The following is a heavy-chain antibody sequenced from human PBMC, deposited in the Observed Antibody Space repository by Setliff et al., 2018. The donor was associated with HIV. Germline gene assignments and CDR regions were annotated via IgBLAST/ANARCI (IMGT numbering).Heavy chain of an antibody. CDR1: GFTFNSFG. CDR2: ISKDGSYQ. Sequence: GGSLRLSCAASGFTFNSFGMHWVRQAPGKGLEWVAVISKDGSYQNYVDSVKGRFTISRDNSKNTVYLQMNSLRAEDTAVYYCVGYDSSGYYSTDYWGQGTLVTVSS. D-gene: IGHD3-22*01. CDR3: VGYDSSGYYSTDY. V-gene: IGHV3-30*03. J-gene: IGHJ4*02.